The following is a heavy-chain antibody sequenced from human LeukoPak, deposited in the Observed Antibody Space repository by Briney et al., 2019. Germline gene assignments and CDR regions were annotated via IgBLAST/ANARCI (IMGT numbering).Heavy chain of an antibody. J-gene: IGHJ6*03. V-gene: IGHV3-7*01. CDR2: IKQDGSEK. CDR3: ARDGYYGSGSYSAYYYYYYMDV. CDR1: GFTFSSYE. Sequence: GGSLRLSCAASGFTFSSYEMNWVRQAPGKGLEWVANIKQDGSEKYYVDSVKGRFTISRDNAKNSLYLQMNSLRAEDTAVYYCARDGYYGSGSYSAYYYYYYMDVWGKGTTVTISS. D-gene: IGHD3-10*01.